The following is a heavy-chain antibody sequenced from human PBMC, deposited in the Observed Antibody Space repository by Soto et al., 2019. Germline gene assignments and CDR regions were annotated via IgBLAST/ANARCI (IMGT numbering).Heavy chain of an antibody. CDR3: VRLGYSGGWSGFDY. J-gene: IGHJ4*02. V-gene: IGHV4-4*02. D-gene: IGHD6-19*01. CDR2: IYQSVSI. CDR1: GVSISSSNW. Sequence: QVQLQESGPGLVSPSGTLSLTCAVSGVSISSSNWWGWVRQPPGKGLEWIAEIYQSVSINHNPYRKSRVTISIDKSKNQFSLKLNFVTAADTAVYYCVRLGYSGGWSGFDYWGQGTLVTVSS.